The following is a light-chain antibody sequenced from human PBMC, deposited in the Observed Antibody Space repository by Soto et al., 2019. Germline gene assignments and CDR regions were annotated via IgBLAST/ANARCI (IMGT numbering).Light chain of an antibody. CDR1: SSNFGKSI. J-gene: IGLJ1*01. CDR2: GNS. Sequence: QSVLTQPLSASGTPGQSVTISCSGSSSNFGKSIVSWYQVLPGRAPKVLIYGNSQRPSGVPVRYSGSKSATSASLAISGLLSEEEADYYCAAWNDGLFVFGSGTKVTV. CDR3: AAWNDGLFV. V-gene: IGLV1-44*01.